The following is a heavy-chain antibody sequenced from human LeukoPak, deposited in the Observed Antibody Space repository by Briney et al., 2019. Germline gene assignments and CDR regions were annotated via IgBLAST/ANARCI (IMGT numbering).Heavy chain of an antibody. Sequence: PGGSLRLSCAASGFTFSSYAMHWVRQAPGKGLEWEAVISYDGSNKYYSDSVKGRFTISRDNSKNTLYLQMSSLRAEDTAVYYCARDVVFDCSGGACYIFDYWGQGTLVTVSS. V-gene: IGHV3-30*04. CDR3: ARDVVFDCSGGACYIFDY. J-gene: IGHJ4*02. CDR2: ISYDGSNK. D-gene: IGHD2-15*01. CDR1: GFTFSSYA.